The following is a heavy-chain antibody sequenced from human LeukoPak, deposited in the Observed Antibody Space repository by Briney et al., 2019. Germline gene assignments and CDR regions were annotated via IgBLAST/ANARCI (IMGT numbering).Heavy chain of an antibody. D-gene: IGHD2-2*01. CDR3: ARDQGYCSSTSSYGVY. CDR1: GYTFSTYG. CDR2: ITAYSGNS. Sequence: GASVKASCKASGYTFSTYGITWVRQAPGQGLEWVGWITAYSGNSKYAQELQDRVTMTTDTSTSTAYMELRSLTSDDTAVYYCARDQGYCSSTSSYGVYWGQGTLVTVSS. J-gene: IGHJ4*02. V-gene: IGHV1-18*04.